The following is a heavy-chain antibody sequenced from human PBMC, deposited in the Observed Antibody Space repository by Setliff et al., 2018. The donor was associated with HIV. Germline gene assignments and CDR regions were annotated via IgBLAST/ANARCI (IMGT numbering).Heavy chain of an antibody. V-gene: IGHV1-2*02. CDR2: INPNNGST. D-gene: IGHD3-22*01. CDR3: ARDYDDSSGYIFFPGLPDY. J-gene: IGHJ4*02. Sequence: ASVKVSCKASGYTFTGYYMHWVRQAPGHGLEWMGWINPNNGSTNYAQKFQGRVTMTRDTSISTAYMELSRLRSDDTAVYYCARDYDDSSGYIFFPGLPDYWGQGTLVTVSS. CDR1: GYTFTGYY.